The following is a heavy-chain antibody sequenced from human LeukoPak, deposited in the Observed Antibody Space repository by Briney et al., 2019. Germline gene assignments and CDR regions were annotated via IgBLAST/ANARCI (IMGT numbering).Heavy chain of an antibody. CDR2: IYSGGNT. Sequence: PSETLSLTCTVSGGSISSPTYFWGWIRQPPGKGLEWIGSIYSGGNTYYNPSLNSRITISLYTSKNQFALNLRSVTAADTAFHYCAHTQDTLRGEHFDYWGQGTLVTVSS. CDR1: GGSISSPTYF. V-gene: IGHV4-39*06. CDR3: AHTQDTLRGEHFDY. D-gene: IGHD3-10*01. J-gene: IGHJ4*02.